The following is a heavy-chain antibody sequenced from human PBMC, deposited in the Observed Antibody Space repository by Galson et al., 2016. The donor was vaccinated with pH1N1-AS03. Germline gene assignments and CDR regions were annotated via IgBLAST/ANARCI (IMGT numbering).Heavy chain of an antibody. CDR2: MYPEDSDI. CDR1: GYNFMSYW. Sequence: QSGAEVKKPGESLRISCKVYGYNFMSYWIGWVRQMPGKGLEWLGIMYPEDSDIRYSPSLRAQVTISADKSISTAYLQWTSLEASDSAIYFCARPSPLGIPGRKGLYAFDFWGQGTKVTVSS. J-gene: IGHJ3*01. V-gene: IGHV5-51*03. CDR3: ARPSPLGIPGRKGLYAFDF. D-gene: IGHD7-27*01.